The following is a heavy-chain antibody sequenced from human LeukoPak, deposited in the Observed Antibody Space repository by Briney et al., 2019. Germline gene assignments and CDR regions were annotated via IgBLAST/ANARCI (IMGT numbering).Heavy chain of an antibody. J-gene: IGHJ4*02. D-gene: IGHD3-22*01. Sequence: PSETLSLTCTVSGGSISSYYWIWIRQPPGKGLEWIGYIYYSGSTNYNPSLKGRVTISVDTSKNQFSLKLSSVTAAVTAVYYCARVFDRSGCYDYWGQGNLVTVSS. CDR2: IYYSGST. V-gene: IGHV4-59*01. CDR1: GGSISSYY. CDR3: ARVFDRSGCYDY.